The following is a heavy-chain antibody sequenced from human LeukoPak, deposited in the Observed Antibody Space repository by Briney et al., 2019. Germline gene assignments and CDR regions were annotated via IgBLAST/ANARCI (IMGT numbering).Heavy chain of an antibody. CDR3: ARRINNWFNP. Sequence: GESLKISCKASGYSFSTSWIAWVRQMPGKGLELMGTIFPGDSDTRYSPSFQGQVTFSADKSISTAYLQWSSLKASDTAFYYCARRINNWFNPWGQGTLVTVSS. CDR1: GYSFSTSW. V-gene: IGHV5-51*01. J-gene: IGHJ5*02. CDR2: IFPGDSDT.